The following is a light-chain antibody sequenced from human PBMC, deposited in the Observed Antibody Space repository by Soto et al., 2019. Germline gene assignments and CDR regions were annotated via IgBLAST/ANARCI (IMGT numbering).Light chain of an antibody. J-gene: IGKJ5*01. CDR1: QGITNS. CDR3: QQYDSVFT. V-gene: IGKV1-33*01. Sequence: DIQMTQSPSSLSASVGDRVTIPCQASQGITNSLNWYQQKPGKAPKLRIYGESNLETGVSSSFSGSGSGTDFTFTISRLQDEDIATYFCQQYDSVFTFGQGTRLENK. CDR2: GES.